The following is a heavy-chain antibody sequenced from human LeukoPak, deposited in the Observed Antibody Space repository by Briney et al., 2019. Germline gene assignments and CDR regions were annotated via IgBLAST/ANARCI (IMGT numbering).Heavy chain of an antibody. V-gene: IGHV4-38-2*01. D-gene: IGHD2-2*01. CDR2: IYHSGST. J-gene: IGHJ5*02. CDR1: GYSISSGYY. Sequence: SETLSLTCAVSGYSISSGYYWGWIRQPPGKGLEWIGSIYHSGSTYYNPSLKSRVTISIDTSKNQFSLKLSSVTAADTAVYYCARLICSTTNCHNWFDPWGQGTLVTVSA. CDR3: ARLICSTTNCHNWFDP.